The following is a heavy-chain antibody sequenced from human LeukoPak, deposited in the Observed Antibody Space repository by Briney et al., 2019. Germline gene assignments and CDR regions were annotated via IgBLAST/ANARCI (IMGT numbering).Heavy chain of an antibody. CDR3: ARDTDYSTLDY. V-gene: IGHV4-59*01. D-gene: IGHD4/OR15-4a*01. CDR2: IYYSEST. CDR1: GGSISSYY. J-gene: IGHJ4*02. Sequence: PSETLSLTCTVSGGSISSYYWSWLRQPPRKGLEWIGYIYYSESTNYNPSLKSRVTISVDTSKNQFSLKLSSVSAADTAVYYCARDTDYSTLDYWGQGALVTVSS.